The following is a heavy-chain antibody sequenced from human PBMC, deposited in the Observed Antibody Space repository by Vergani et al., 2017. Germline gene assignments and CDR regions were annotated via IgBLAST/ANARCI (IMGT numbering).Heavy chain of an antibody. D-gene: IGHD4-11*01. CDR1: GFTFGDYA. CDR3: TREEWVTVPSYGMDV. V-gene: IGHV3-49*04. CDR2: IRSKAYGGTT. J-gene: IGHJ6*02. Sequence: EVQLVESGGGLVQPGRSLRLSCTASGFTFGDYAMSWVRQAPGKGLEWVGFIRSKAYGGTTEYAASVKGRFTISRDDSKSIAYLQMNSLKTEDTAVYYCTREEWVTVPSYGMDVWGQGTTVTVSS.